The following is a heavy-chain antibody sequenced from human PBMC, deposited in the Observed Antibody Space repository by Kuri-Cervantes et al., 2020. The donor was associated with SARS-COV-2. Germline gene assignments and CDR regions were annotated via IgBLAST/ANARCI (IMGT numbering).Heavy chain of an antibody. J-gene: IGHJ6*04. Sequence: SETLSLTCTVSGCSISSSSYYWGWIRQPPGKGLVWIGSIYYSGSTYYNPSLKTRATISVYTSKNQFSLKLSSVTASDTAVYYCAVGGFEYSNSSYLSAYYYYYYVMDVWGKGTTVTVSS. CDR1: GCSISSSSYY. CDR3: AVGGFEYSNSSYLSAYYYYYYVMDV. CDR2: IYYSGST. V-gene: IGHV4-39*01. D-gene: IGHD6-6*01.